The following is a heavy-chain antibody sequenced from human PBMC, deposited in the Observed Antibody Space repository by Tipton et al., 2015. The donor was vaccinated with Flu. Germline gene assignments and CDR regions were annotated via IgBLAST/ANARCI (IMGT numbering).Heavy chain of an antibody. V-gene: IGHV3-23*01. Sequence: CAASGFWFSSYGMSWVRQAPGKGLEWVSTISASGGNTYYADSVKGRFTISRDSSKNMLFLQMNTLRAGDTAVYYCAKDKVSYNWNYFDRWGHGTLVTVSS. CDR2: ISASGGNT. J-gene: IGHJ4*01. CDR3: AKDKVSYNWNYFDR. D-gene: IGHD1-20*01. CDR1: GFWFSSYG.